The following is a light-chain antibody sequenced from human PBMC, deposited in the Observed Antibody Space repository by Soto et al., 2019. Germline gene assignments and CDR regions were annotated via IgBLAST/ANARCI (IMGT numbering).Light chain of an antibody. CDR3: QQYSTSPT. V-gene: IGKV3-20*01. J-gene: IGKJ5*01. CDR2: GAS. CDR1: QSVSNNY. Sequence: EIVLTQSPGTLSLSPGDRATLSCRASQSVSNNYLAWHQQTPGQAPRRRIYGASSRATGIPDRLSGSGSGTDFTLTISRLEPEDFAVYYCQQYSTSPTFGEGTRLEIK.